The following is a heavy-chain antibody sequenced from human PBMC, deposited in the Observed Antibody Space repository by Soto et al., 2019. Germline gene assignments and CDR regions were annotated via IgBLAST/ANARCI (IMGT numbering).Heavy chain of an antibody. CDR3: ARHSSSSWRNYYYYYGMDV. V-gene: IGHV5-51*01. J-gene: IGHJ6*04. CDR1: GYSFTSYW. D-gene: IGHD6-13*01. Sequence: PGDSLKISCKGSGYSFTSYWIGRVRQMPGKGLEWMGIIYPGDSDTRYSPSFQGQVTISADKSISTAYLQWSSLKASDTAMYCCARHSSSSWRNYYYYYGMDVWGKGTTVTVSS. CDR2: IYPGDSDT.